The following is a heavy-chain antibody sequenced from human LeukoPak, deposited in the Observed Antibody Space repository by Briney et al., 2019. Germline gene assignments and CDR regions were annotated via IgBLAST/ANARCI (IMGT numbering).Heavy chain of an antibody. V-gene: IGHV1-2*02. CDR1: GYTFTGYY. D-gene: IGHD2-2*03. Sequence: ASVKVSCKASGYTFTGYYMHWVRQAPGQGLEWMGWINPNSGGTNYAQKFQGRVTMTRDTSISTAYMELSRLRSDDTAVYYCAMDIVVVPAAKGGYYYYYMGVWGKGTTVTVSS. CDR3: AMDIVVVPAAKGGYYYYYMGV. CDR2: INPNSGGT. J-gene: IGHJ6*03.